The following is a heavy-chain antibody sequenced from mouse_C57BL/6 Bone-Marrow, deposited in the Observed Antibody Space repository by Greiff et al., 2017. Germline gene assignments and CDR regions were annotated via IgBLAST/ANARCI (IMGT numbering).Heavy chain of an antibody. CDR1: GYAFSSSW. CDR2: IYPGDGDT. V-gene: IGHV1-82*01. Sequence: VQGVESGPELVKPGASVKISCKASGYAFSSSWMNWVKQRPGKGLEWIGRIYPGDGDTNYNGKFKGKATLTADKSSSTAYMQLSRLTSEASAVYFCASRITTVAPWYFDVWGTGTTVTVSS. J-gene: IGHJ1*03. D-gene: IGHD1-1*01. CDR3: ASRITTVAPWYFDV.